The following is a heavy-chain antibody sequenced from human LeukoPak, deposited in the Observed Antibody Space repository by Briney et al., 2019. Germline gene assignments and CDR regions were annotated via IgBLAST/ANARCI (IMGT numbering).Heavy chain of an antibody. CDR3: ARDYYGSGSTFDY. CDR1: GGSTSSSNW. J-gene: IGHJ4*02. D-gene: IGHD3-10*01. Sequence: SGTLSLTCAVSGGSTSSSNWWSWVRQPPGKGLEWIGEIYHSGSTNYNPSLKSRVTISVDKSKNQFSLKLSSVTAADTAVYYCARDYYGSGSTFDYWGQGTLVTVSS. CDR2: IYHSGST. V-gene: IGHV4-4*02.